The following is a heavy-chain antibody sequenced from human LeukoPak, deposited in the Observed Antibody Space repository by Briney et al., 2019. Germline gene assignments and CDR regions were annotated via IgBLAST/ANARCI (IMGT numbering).Heavy chain of an antibody. Sequence: PGGSLRLSCAASGFTFSSYGMHWVRQAPGKGLEWVAVIWYDGSNKYYADSVKGRFTVSRDNSKNTLYLQMNSLRAEDTAVYYCANMRRGSTSFPFDPWGQGTLVTVSS. V-gene: IGHV3-33*06. J-gene: IGHJ5*02. CDR3: ANMRRGSTSFPFDP. CDR2: IWYDGSNK. CDR1: GFTFSSYG. D-gene: IGHD2-2*01.